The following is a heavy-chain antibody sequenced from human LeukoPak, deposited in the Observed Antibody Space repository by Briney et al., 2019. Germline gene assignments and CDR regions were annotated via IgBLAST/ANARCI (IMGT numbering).Heavy chain of an antibody. V-gene: IGHV4-59*01. CDR1: GGSISGYY. Sequence: SETLSLTCTVSGGSISGYYWSWIRQRPGKGLEWVGYMYYSASTKYNPSLKSRVTIQVDTSKNQFSLKLSSVTAADTAVYYCARGYSGYDPTYFDYWGQGTLVTVSS. J-gene: IGHJ4*02. CDR2: MYYSAST. D-gene: IGHD5-12*01. CDR3: ARGYSGYDPTYFDY.